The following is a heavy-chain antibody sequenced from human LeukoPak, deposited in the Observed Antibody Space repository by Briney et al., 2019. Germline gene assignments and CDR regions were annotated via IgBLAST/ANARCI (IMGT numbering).Heavy chain of an antibody. Sequence: SGTLSLTCTVAGGSISSYYWSWIRQPAGKGLEWIGRIYTSGSTNYNPSLKSRVTMSVDTSKNQFSLKRSSVTAADTAVYYCARAVYDRSGYYGGCFDPRGQGTLVTVSS. J-gene: IGHJ5*02. V-gene: IGHV4-4*07. CDR2: IYTSGST. CDR1: GGSISSYY. CDR3: ARAVYDRSGYYGGCFDP. D-gene: IGHD3-22*01.